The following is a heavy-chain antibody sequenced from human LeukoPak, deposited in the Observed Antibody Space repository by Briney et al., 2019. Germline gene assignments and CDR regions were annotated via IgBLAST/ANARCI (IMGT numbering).Heavy chain of an antibody. CDR3: AREDNYYDSSGYAGYYGMDV. CDR1: GFTFSDYY. CDR2: ISSSSSYT. D-gene: IGHD3-22*01. V-gene: IGHV3-11*06. Sequence: PGGSLRLSCAASGFTFSDYYMSWIRQAPGKGLEWVSYISSSSSYTNYADSVKGRFTISRDNSKNTLYLQMNSLRAEDTAVYYCAREDNYYDSSGYAGYYGMDVWGQGTTVTVSS. J-gene: IGHJ6*02.